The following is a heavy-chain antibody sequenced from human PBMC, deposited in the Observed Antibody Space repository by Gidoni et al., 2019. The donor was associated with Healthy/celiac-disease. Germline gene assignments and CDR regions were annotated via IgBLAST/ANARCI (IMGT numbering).Heavy chain of an antibody. V-gene: IGHV1-2*06. J-gene: IGHJ4*02. CDR1: GYTFTGDY. CDR2: INPNRGGT. CDR3: AREWVVSTYLDY. Sequence: QLVQSGAEVKKPGSSVKVSCKAAGYTFTGDYMHWVRQAPGQRLEWMGRINPNRGGTNYAQKFKGRVTITRDTSISTADMELSRLRSDDTAVYYCAREWVVSTYLDYWGQGTLVTVSS. D-gene: IGHD5-12*01.